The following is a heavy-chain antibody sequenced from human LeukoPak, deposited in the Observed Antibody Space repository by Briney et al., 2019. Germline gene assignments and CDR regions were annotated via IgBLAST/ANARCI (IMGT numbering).Heavy chain of an antibody. CDR2: MNPNSGNT. CDR3: ARGHGVWYYFDSSGSVFDY. V-gene: IGHV1-8*01. D-gene: IGHD3-22*01. Sequence: ASVKVSCKASGYTFTGYDINWARQATGQGLEWMGWMNPNSGNTGYAQKFQGRVTMTRNTSISTAYMELSSLRSEDTAVYYCARGHGVWYYFDSSGSVFDYWGQGALVTVSS. CDR1: GYTFTGYD. J-gene: IGHJ4*02.